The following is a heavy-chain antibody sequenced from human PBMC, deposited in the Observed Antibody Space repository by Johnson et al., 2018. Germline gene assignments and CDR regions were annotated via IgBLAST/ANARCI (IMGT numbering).Heavy chain of an antibody. Sequence: VQLVETGGGVVQPGRSLRLSCAASGFTFSSYAMHWVRQAPGKGLVWVAVISYDGSNKYYADSVKGRFTISRDNSQNTLYLQMNSLRAEDTAVYYCARDGRGAPLFDDDYYYRDVGGKGTTVTVSS. D-gene: IGHD3-10*01. CDR1: GFTFSSYA. CDR3: ARDGRGAPLFDDDYYYRDV. CDR2: ISYDGSNK. V-gene: IGHV3-30-3*01. J-gene: IGHJ6*03.